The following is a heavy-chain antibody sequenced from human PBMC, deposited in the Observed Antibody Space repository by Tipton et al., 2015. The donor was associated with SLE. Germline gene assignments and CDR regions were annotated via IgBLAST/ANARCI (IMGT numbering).Heavy chain of an antibody. Sequence: TLSLTCAVYGGSFSGYYWSWIRQPPGKGLEWIGEINHSGSTNYNPSLKSRATISMDTSKNQLSLKLSSVTAADTAVYYCARGGRGDGGNPFDPWGQGTLVTVSS. CDR1: GGSFSGYY. CDR3: ARGGRGDGGNPFDP. CDR2: INHSGST. V-gene: IGHV4-34*01. D-gene: IGHD4-23*01. J-gene: IGHJ5*02.